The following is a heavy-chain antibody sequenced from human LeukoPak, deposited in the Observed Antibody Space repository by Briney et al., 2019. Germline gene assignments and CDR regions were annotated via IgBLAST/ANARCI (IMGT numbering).Heavy chain of an antibody. CDR1: GGSISSGSYY. Sequence: PSETLSLTCTVSGGSISSGSYYWSWIRQPAGKGLEWIGRIYTSGSTNYNPSLKSRVTISVDTSKNQFSLKLSSVTAADTAVYYCAKDHYDSSGYPFDYWGQGTLVTVSS. CDR2: IYTSGST. V-gene: IGHV4-61*02. CDR3: AKDHYDSSGYPFDY. J-gene: IGHJ4*02. D-gene: IGHD3-22*01.